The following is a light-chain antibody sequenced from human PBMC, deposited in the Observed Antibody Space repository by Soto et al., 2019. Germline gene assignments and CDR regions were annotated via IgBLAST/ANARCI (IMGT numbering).Light chain of an antibody. CDR2: DDS. CDR1: NIGGES. V-gene: IGLV3-21*02. CDR3: QVWDSSSDHVI. Sequence: SYELTQPPSVSVAPGQTARITCGGNNIGGESVHWYQQKPGQAPVLVVYDDSDRPSGIPERFSGSNSGNTATLTISRVEAGDEADYYCQVWDSSSDHVIFGGGTKVTVL. J-gene: IGLJ2*01.